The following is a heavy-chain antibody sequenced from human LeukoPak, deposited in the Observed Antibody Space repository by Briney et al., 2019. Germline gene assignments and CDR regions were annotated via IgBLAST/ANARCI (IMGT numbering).Heavy chain of an antibody. CDR2: ISSSSSYV. D-gene: IGHD1-14*01. V-gene: IGHV3-21*01. Sequence: GGSLRLSCAASGFTFSSYSMNWVRQAPGKGLEWVSSISSSSSYVYYADSVKGRFTISRDNAKNSLYLQMNSLRAEDTAVYYCARDLFPSGTEPSGYWGQGTLVTVSS. J-gene: IGHJ4*02. CDR3: ARDLFPSGTEPSGY. CDR1: GFTFSSYS.